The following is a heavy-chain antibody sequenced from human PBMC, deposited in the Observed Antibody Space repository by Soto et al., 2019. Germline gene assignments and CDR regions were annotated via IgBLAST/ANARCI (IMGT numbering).Heavy chain of an antibody. D-gene: IGHD3-9*01. CDR2: INHSGST. J-gene: IGHJ4*02. V-gene: IGHV4-34*01. CDR3: ARGGYDILTGYSY. CDR1: GGSFSGYY. Sequence: PSETLSLTCAVYGGSFSGYYWSWIRQPPGKGLEWIGEINHSGSTNYNPSLKSRVTISVDTSKNQFSLKLSSVTAADTAVYYCARGGYDILTGYSYWGQGTLVTVSS.